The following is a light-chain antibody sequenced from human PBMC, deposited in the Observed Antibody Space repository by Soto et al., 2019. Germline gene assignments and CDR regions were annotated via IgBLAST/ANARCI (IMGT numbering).Light chain of an antibody. Sequence: QSVLTQSPSASASLGASVKLTCTLSSGHSSYAIAWHQQQPEKGPRYLMNLNSDGSHSKGDGIPDRFSGSSSGAERYLTISSLQSEDEADYYCQTWGTGIQVFGGGTKVTGL. CDR1: SGHSSYA. CDR3: QTWGTGIQV. CDR2: LNSDGSH. V-gene: IGLV4-69*01. J-gene: IGLJ2*01.